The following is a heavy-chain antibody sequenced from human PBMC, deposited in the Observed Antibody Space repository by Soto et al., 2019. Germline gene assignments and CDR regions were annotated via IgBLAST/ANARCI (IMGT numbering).Heavy chain of an antibody. Sequence: QVQLQESGPGLVKPSDTLSLTCAVSGYSISSSNWWGWIRQPPGKGLAWIGYIYYSGNTYYNPSLKHRVTMSVDTSKNQFSLKLTSVTAVDTAVYYCARREIQGPIDYWGQGTLVTVSS. CDR1: GYSISSSNW. D-gene: IGHD1-26*01. V-gene: IGHV4-28*01. CDR2: IYYSGNT. J-gene: IGHJ4*02. CDR3: ARREIQGPIDY.